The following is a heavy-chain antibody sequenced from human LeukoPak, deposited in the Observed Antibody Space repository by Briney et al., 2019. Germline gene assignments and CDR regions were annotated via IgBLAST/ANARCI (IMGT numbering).Heavy chain of an antibody. J-gene: IGHJ4*02. CDR1: GGSIGSYY. Sequence: SETLSLTCTVSGGSIGSYYWSWIRQPPGKGLEWIGYIYYSGSTNYNPSLKSRVTISVDTSKNQFSLKLSSVTAADTAVYYCARDRLRGVYFDYWGQGTLVTVSS. D-gene: IGHD3-10*01. CDR3: ARDRLRGVYFDY. CDR2: IYYSGST. V-gene: IGHV4-59*01.